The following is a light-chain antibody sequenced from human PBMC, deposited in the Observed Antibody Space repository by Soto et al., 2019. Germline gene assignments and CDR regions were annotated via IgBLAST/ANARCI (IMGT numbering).Light chain of an antibody. CDR1: SGRSGYA. Sequence: QPVLTQSPSASASLGASVKLTCTLSSGRSGYAIAWHQQQPEKGPRYLMKLNSDGSHSKGDGIPDRFSGSSSGAERYLTISSLQSEDEADYSCQTWGTGILVFGGGTKLTVL. CDR3: QTWGTGILV. J-gene: IGLJ2*01. V-gene: IGLV4-69*01. CDR2: LNSDGSH.